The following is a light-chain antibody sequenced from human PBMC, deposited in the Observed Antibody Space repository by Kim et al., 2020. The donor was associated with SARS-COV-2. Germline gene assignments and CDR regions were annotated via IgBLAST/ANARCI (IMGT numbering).Light chain of an antibody. Sequence: SYELTQPPSVSVYPGQTATISCSGNKLGDKFACWHQQKPGQSPLVVIHQDTKRPSGIPERFSGSNSGNTATLTISGTQAVDEADYYCQAWDSSNAVFGGG. J-gene: IGLJ3*02. CDR2: QDT. CDR3: QAWDSSNAV. V-gene: IGLV3-1*01. CDR1: KLGDKF.